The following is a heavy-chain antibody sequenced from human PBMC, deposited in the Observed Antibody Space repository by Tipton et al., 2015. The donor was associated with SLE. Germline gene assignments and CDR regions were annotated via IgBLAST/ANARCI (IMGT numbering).Heavy chain of an antibody. J-gene: IGHJ4*02. CDR3: TRQGQFWSGYSPFDY. V-gene: IGHV3-73*01. Sequence: GRFTISRDDSKNTAYLQMNSLKTEDTAVYYCTRQGQFWSGYSPFDYWGQGTLVTVSS. D-gene: IGHD3-3*01.